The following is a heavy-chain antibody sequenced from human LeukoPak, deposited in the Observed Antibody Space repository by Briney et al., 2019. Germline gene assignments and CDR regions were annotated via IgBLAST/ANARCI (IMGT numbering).Heavy chain of an antibody. V-gene: IGHV4-59*13. J-gene: IGHJ5*02. CDR1: GGSISSYY. CDR2: IYYSGST. Sequence: SETLSLTCTVSGGSISSYYWSWIRQPPGGGVEGIGYIYYSGSTNYNPSLKSRVAISVDTSKNQFSLKLSSVTAADTAVDYCASVKYYYDSSGYPGWFDPWGQGTLVTVSS. CDR3: ASVKYYYDSSGYPGWFDP. D-gene: IGHD3-22*01.